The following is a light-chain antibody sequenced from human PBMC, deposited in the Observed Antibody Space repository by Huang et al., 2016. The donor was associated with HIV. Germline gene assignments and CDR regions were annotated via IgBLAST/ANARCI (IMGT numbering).Light chain of an antibody. V-gene: IGKV1-9*01. J-gene: IGKJ1*01. CDR2: AAS. Sequence: IQLTQSPSSLSASVGDRVTITRRASQGISSYLAWYQHKPGKAPKVLIYAASTLQSGVPSRFSGSGSGTDFTLTISSLQPEDFATYYCQQLNSYPPTFGQGTKVEIK. CDR1: QGISSY. CDR3: QQLNSYPPT.